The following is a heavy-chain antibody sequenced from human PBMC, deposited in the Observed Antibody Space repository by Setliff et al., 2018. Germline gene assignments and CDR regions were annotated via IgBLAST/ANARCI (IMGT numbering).Heavy chain of an antibody. CDR2: IANRGNTV. Sequence: GGSLRLSCAASGFTFSSYEMIWVRQAPGKGLEWVSYIANRGNTVYYVDSVRGRFTISRDTAKNSVYLQMNSLRAEDTAVYYCASGDWFYFDCWGQGTLVTVSS. V-gene: IGHV3-48*03. CDR1: GFTFSSYE. CDR3: ASGDWFYFDC. D-gene: IGHD2-21*01. J-gene: IGHJ4*02.